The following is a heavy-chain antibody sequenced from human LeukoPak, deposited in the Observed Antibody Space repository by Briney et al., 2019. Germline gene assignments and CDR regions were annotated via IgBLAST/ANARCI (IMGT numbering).Heavy chain of an antibody. CDR1: GFTFSSYA. J-gene: IGHJ4*02. Sequence: GGSLRLSCAASGFTFSSYAMSWVRQAPGKGLEWVSAISGSGGSTYYADSVKGRFTISRDNSKNTLYLQMNSLRAEDTAVYYCATTTATRTFYDFWSGYYYFDYWGQGTLVTVPS. V-gene: IGHV3-23*01. D-gene: IGHD3-3*01. CDR3: ATTTATRTFYDFWSGYYYFDY. CDR2: ISGSGGST.